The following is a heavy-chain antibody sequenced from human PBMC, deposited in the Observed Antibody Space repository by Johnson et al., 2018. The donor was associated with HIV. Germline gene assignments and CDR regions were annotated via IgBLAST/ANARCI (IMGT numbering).Heavy chain of an antibody. Sequence: QVQLVESGGGLVQPGGSLRLSCAASGFTFSSYAMSWVRQAPGKGLEWVAVISYDGSNKYYGDSVKGRFTISRDNSKNTLYLQMNSLRAEDTAVYYCAREGRLGSYLGGVAFDIWGQGTMVTVSS. J-gene: IGHJ3*02. D-gene: IGHD1-26*01. CDR2: ISYDGSNK. CDR3: AREGRLGSYLGGVAFDI. V-gene: IGHV3-30*03. CDR1: GFTFSSYA.